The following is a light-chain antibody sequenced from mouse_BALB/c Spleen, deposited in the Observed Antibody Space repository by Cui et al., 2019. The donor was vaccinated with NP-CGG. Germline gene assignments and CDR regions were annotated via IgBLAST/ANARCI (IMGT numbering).Light chain of an antibody. V-gene: IGLV1*01. J-gene: IGLJ1*01. CDR1: TGAVTTSNY. CDR2: GTN. CDR3: ALWYSNHWV. Sequence: QPVVTWESALTTSPGETVTLTCRSSTGAVTTSNYANWVQEKPDHLFTGLIGGTNNRAPGVPARFSGSLIGDKAALTITGAQTEDEAIYFCALWYSNHWVFGGGTKLTVL.